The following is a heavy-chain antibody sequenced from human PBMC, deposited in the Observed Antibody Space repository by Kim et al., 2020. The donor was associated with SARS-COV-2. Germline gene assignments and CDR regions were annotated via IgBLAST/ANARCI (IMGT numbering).Heavy chain of an antibody. V-gene: IGHV1-8*01. D-gene: IGHD3-10*01. J-gene: IGHJ2*01. CDR3: ARVHYYGSGSYYRDWYFDL. CDR1: GYTFTSYD. CDR2: MNPNSGNT. Sequence: ASVKVSCKASGYTFTSYDINWVRQATGQGLEWMGWMNPNSGNTDYAQKFQGRVTMTRNTSISTAYMDLSSLRSEDTAVYYCARVHYYGSGSYYRDWYFDLWGRGTLVTVSS.